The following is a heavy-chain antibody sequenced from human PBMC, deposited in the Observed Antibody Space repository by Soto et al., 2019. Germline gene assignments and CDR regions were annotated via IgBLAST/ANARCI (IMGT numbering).Heavy chain of an antibody. D-gene: IGHD3-9*01. CDR2: ISPYSGKT. Sequence: QVQLVQSGAEVEKPVATVKVSCKASGYTFTNYGIAWVRQAPGQGLEWMGWISPYSGKTDYRQNLQGRVTMTADTSTTTAYMELRSLRSDDTAVYYCTRDRLTLTTSLIFDFWGQGTLVTVSS. CDR1: GYTFTNYG. V-gene: IGHV1-18*01. J-gene: IGHJ4*02. CDR3: TRDRLTLTTSLIFDF.